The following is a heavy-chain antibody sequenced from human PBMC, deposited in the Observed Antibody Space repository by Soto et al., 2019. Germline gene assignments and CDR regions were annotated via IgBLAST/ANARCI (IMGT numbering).Heavy chain of an antibody. Sequence: SETLSLTCAVYGGSFSGYYWCWLRQPPGKGLEWIGEINHSGSTNYNPSLKSRVTISVDTSKNQFSLKLSSVTAADTAVYYCARGVYYYDSSGPKSWFDPWGQGTLVTVS. CDR1: GGSFSGYY. CDR2: INHSGST. CDR3: ARGVYYYDSSGPKSWFDP. D-gene: IGHD3-22*01. V-gene: IGHV4-34*01. J-gene: IGHJ5*02.